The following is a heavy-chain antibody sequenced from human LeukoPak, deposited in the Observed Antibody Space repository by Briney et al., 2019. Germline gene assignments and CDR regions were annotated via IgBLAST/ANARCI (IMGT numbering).Heavy chain of an antibody. CDR2: IYFRGSS. Sequence: SETLSLTCTVSGGSMSNYYWSWIRQPPGKGLEWIGYIYFRGSSNYNPSFKSRVTMSVDTSKNQFSLKLSSVTAADTAVYYCARHVRSGYNFLDYWGQGNLVTVSS. V-gene: IGHV4-59*08. CDR1: GGSMSNYY. J-gene: IGHJ4*02. D-gene: IGHD5-24*01. CDR3: ARHVRSGYNFLDY.